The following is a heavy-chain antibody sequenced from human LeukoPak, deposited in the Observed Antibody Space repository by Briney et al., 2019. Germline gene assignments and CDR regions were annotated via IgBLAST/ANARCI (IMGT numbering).Heavy chain of an antibody. CDR1: GGSFSGYY. Sequence: PSETLSLTCAVYGGSFSGYYWSWIRQPPGKGLEWLGEINHSGSTNYNPSLKSRVTISVDTSKNQFSLKLSSVTAADTAVYYCARGPTYYDILTGYPHYYYYGMDVWGQGTTVTVSS. CDR3: ARGPTYYDILTGYPHYYYYGMDV. J-gene: IGHJ6*02. D-gene: IGHD3-9*01. CDR2: INHSGST. V-gene: IGHV4-34*01.